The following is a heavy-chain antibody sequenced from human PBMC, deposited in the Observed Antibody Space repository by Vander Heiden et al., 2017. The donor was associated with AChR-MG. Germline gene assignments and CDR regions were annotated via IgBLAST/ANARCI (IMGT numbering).Heavy chain of an antibody. CDR3: ARGMGRDGYNNLDY. CDR2: IIPILGIA. J-gene: IGHJ4*02. Sequence: QVQLVQSGAEVKKPGSSVQVCCKASGGTFSSYAISWVRQAPGQGLEWMGRIIPILGIANYAQKFQGRVTITADKSTSTAYMELSSLRSEDTAVYYCARGMGRDGYNNLDYWGQGTLVTVSS. V-gene: IGHV1-69*04. CDR1: GGTFSSYA. D-gene: IGHD4-4*01.